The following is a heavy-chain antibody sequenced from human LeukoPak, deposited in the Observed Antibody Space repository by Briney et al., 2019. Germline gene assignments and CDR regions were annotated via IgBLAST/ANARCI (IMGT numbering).Heavy chain of an antibody. D-gene: IGHD5-24*01. CDR1: GGTFSSYA. V-gene: IGHV1-69*01. CDR2: IIPIFGTA. CDR3: ARGKAGDIKDNYQNAFDI. Sequence: SVKVSCKASGGTFSSYAISWVRQAPGQGREWMGGIIPIFGTANYAQKFQGRVTITADESTSTAYMELSSLRSEDTAVYYCARGKAGDIKDNYQNAFDIWGQGTMVTVSS. J-gene: IGHJ3*02.